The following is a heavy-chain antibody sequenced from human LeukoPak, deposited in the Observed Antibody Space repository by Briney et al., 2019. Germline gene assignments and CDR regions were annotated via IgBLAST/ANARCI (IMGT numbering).Heavy chain of an antibody. D-gene: IGHD3-10*01. V-gene: IGHV3-9*01. CDR3: AKDRTYYYGSGTYIPH. J-gene: IGHJ4*02. CDR2: ISWNSGSI. CDR1: GFTVSSNY. Sequence: GGSLRLSCAASGFTVSSNYMSWVRQAPGKGLEWVSGISWNSGSIGYADSVKGRFTISRDNAKNSLYLQMNSLRAEDTALYYCAKDRTYYYGSGTYIPHWGQGTLVTVSS.